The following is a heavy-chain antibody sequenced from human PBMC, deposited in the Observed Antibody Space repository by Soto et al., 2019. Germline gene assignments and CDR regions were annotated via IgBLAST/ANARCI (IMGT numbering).Heavy chain of an antibody. V-gene: IGHV5-51*01. CDR1: GYTFTDYW. D-gene: IGHD1-1*01. CDR2: IYPGDSDT. CDR3: ASQQTVIRGPLSSNWFDP. Sequence: GESLKISCKGYGYTFTDYWIGWVRQMPGKGLELIGLIYPGDSDTRYSPSFQGRVTISADKSISTAFLQWSSLRASDTAMYYCASQQTVIRGPLSSNWFDPWGQGTLVTVSS. J-gene: IGHJ5*02.